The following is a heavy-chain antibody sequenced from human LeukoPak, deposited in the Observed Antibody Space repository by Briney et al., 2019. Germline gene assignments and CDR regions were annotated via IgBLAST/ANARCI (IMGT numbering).Heavy chain of an antibody. CDR1: GYTFTSYG. Sequence: GASVKVSCKASGYTFTSYGISWVRQAPGQGLEWMGWISAYNGNTNYAQKLQGRVTMTTDTSTSTAYMELRSLRSDDTAVYYCAREALVISYYDILTGRGAFDIWGQGTMVTVSS. J-gene: IGHJ3*02. D-gene: IGHD3-9*01. V-gene: IGHV1-18*01. CDR3: AREALVISYYDILTGRGAFDI. CDR2: ISAYNGNT.